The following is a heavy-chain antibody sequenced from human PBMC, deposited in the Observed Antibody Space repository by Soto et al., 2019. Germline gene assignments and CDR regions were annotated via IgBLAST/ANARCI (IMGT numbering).Heavy chain of an antibody. D-gene: IGHD3-3*01. Sequence: PGGSLRLSCAASGFTFSSYAMSWVRQAPGKGLEWVSAISGSGGSTYYADSVKGRFTISRDNSKNTLYLQMNSLRAEDTAVYYCAKGPITIFGVVTGNWFDPWGQGTLVTVSS. J-gene: IGHJ5*02. CDR1: GFTFSSYA. CDR2: ISGSGGST. CDR3: AKGPITIFGVVTGNWFDP. V-gene: IGHV3-23*01.